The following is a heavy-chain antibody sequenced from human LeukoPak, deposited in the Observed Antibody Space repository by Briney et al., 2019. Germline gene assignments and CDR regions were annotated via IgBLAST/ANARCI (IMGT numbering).Heavy chain of an antibody. V-gene: IGHV3-74*01. Sequence: GGSLRLSCAASGFTFSDFWMHWVRQAAGKGPVWVSRIRPDGTDASYADSVKGRFTISRDNARNTLFLQISSLRDEDTAVYYCARDMWGTFDYWGQGTLVTVSS. D-gene: IGHD7-27*01. J-gene: IGHJ4*02. CDR3: ARDMWGTFDY. CDR1: GFTFSDFW. CDR2: IRPDGTDA.